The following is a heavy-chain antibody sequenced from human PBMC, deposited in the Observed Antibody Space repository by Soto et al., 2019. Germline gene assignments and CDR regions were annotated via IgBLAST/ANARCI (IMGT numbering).Heavy chain of an antibody. CDR1: GFDFEDYA. J-gene: IGHJ4*02. CDR2: TNSDGTDS. D-gene: IGHD3-22*01. V-gene: IGHV3-43D*04. Sequence: GGSLRLSCAAAGFDFEDYAMHWVRQVPGKGLEWVSLTNSDGTDSYYVDSVKGRFTISRDNAKTTLYLQMDRLRPEDTALYFWAKSLYYYDSSPLDHWGQGTLVTVSS. CDR3: AKSLYYYDSSPLDH.